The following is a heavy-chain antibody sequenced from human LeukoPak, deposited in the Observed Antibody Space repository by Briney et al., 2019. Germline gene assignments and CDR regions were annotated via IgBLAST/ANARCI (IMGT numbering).Heavy chain of an antibody. J-gene: IGHJ4*02. CDR3: ARDLWEIAVAGIVY. CDR2: INPNSGGT. CDR1: GYTFTGYY. Sequence: ASVKVSCRASGYTFTGYYMHWVRQAPGQGLEWMGRINPNSGGTNYAQKFQGRVTMTRGTSISTAYMELSRLRSGDTAVYYCARDLWEIAVAGIVYWGQGTLVTVSS. D-gene: IGHD6-19*01. V-gene: IGHV1-2*06.